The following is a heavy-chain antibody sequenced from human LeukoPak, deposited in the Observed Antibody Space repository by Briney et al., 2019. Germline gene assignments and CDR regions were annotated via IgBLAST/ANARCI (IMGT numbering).Heavy chain of an antibody. CDR3: ARVSGDGNVDN. V-gene: IGHV3-48*03. D-gene: IGHD4-23*01. CDR1: GFTLSSYE. CDR2: ISSRGSNI. J-gene: IGHJ4*02. Sequence: KPGGSLRLSCAASGFTLSSYEMNWVRQAPGKGLEWVSHISSRGSNIYYADSVKGRFTIPRDNAKNSLYLQMNSLRAEDTAVYYCARVSGDGNVDNWGQGTLVTVSS.